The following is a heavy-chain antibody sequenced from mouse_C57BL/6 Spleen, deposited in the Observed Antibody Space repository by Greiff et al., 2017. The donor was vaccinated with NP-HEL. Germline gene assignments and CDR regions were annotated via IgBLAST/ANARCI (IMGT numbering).Heavy chain of an antibody. D-gene: IGHD1-1*01. CDR1: GFTFSSYA. CDR3: TRENYYGSRDAMDY. Sequence: EVQVVESGEGLVKPGGSLKLSCAASGFTFSSYAMSWVRQTPEKRLEWVAYISSGGDYIYYADTVKGRFTISRDNARNTLYLQMSSLKSEDTAMYYCTRENYYGSRDAMDYWGQGTSVTVSS. J-gene: IGHJ4*01. V-gene: IGHV5-9-1*02. CDR2: ISSGGDYI.